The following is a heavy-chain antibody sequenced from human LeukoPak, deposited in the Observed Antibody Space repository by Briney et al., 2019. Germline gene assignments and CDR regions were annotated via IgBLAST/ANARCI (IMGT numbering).Heavy chain of an antibody. CDR1: GFTFSDYY. CDR3: ARAVTYYYDSTGYSP. V-gene: IGHV3-11*04. D-gene: IGHD3-22*01. J-gene: IGHJ5*02. Sequence: GGSLILSCAASGFTFSDYYMTWIRQAPGKGLEWISYISSSGTTIYYADSVKGRFTISRDNAKNSLYLQMNSLRAEDTAVYYCARAVTYYYDSTGYSPWGQGTLVTVSS. CDR2: ISSSGTTI.